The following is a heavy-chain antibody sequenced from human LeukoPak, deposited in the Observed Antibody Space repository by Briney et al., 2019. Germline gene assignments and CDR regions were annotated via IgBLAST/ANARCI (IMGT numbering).Heavy chain of an antibody. CDR2: ISWNSGSI. CDR1: GFTFDDYA. V-gene: IGHV3-9*01. D-gene: IGHD1-26*01. Sequence: GRSLRLSCAASGFTFDDYAMHWVRQAPGKGLEWVSGISWNSGSIGYADSVKGRFTISRDNAKNSLYLQMNSLRAEDTAVYFCARSGGSNQPYDYWGQGILVTVSS. J-gene: IGHJ4*02. CDR3: ARSGGSNQPYDY.